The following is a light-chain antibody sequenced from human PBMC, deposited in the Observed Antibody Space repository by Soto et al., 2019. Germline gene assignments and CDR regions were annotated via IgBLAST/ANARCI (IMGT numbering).Light chain of an antibody. CDR2: AAS. V-gene: IGKV1-39*01. CDR1: QNISTY. J-gene: IGKJ5*01. Sequence: DIQMTQSPSSLSASVGDRVTITCRASQNISTYLNWYQLKPGKAPKLLIHAASILQSGVPSRFSGSGSGTDFTLTISSLQPEDFATYYCQQTYITLITFGQGTRLEIK. CDR3: QQTYITLIT.